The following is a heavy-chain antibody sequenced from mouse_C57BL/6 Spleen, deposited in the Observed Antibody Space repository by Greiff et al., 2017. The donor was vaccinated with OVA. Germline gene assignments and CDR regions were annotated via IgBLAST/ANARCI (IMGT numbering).Heavy chain of an antibody. J-gene: IGHJ2*01. CDR3: AGWDGYYPDY. CDR1: GYTFTSYG. V-gene: IGHV1-81*01. Sequence: VQLQQSGAGLVRPGASLKLSCTASGYTFTSYGISWVKQRTGQGLEWIGEICTRGGTTYYNEKFKGKATLTADKACSTAYMQIRSLTSEDSAVYFCAGWDGYYPDYWGQGTTLTVSS. CDR2: ICTRGGTT. D-gene: IGHD2-3*01.